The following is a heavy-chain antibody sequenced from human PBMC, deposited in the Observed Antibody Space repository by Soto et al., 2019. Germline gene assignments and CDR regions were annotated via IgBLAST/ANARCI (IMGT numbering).Heavy chain of an antibody. V-gene: IGHV4-39*01. Sequence: QLQLQESGPGLVKPSETLSLTCTVSGGSISSSSYYWGWIRQPPGKGLEWIGSFYYGGSTYYNPSLKSXXTXXXXXXXXXFXXXXXXXXXAXTAVYYCAXHXGRKVFDYWGQGTLVTVSS. J-gene: IGHJ4*02. CDR2: FYYGGST. CDR1: GGSISSSSYY. CDR3: AXHXGRKVFDY.